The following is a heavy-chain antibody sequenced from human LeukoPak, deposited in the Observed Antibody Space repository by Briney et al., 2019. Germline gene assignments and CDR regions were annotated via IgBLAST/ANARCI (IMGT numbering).Heavy chain of an antibody. CDR3: GREIEAPGKTLDY. Sequence: GGSLRLSCAVSGFTSSSYWMHWVRQAPGKGLVWVSRINNDGTYTVYADSVKGRFTISRDNAKNTLYLQMNSLRPEDTAVYYCGREIEAPGKTLDYWGQGALVTVSS. CDR1: GFTSSSYW. V-gene: IGHV3-74*01. D-gene: IGHD3-10*01. J-gene: IGHJ4*02. CDR2: INNDGTYT.